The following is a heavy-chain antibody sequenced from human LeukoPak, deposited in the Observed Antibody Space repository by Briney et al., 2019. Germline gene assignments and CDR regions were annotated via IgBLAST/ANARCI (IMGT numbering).Heavy chain of an antibody. V-gene: IGHV4-34*01. CDR1: GGSFSGYY. Sequence: KPSETLSLTCAVYGGSFSGYYWSWIRQPPGKGLEWIGEINHSGSTNYNPSLKSRVTISVDTSKNQFSLKLSSVTAADTAVYYCARPTGGNYYYFDYWGQGTLVTVSS. D-gene: IGHD1-26*01. J-gene: IGHJ4*02. CDR3: ARPTGGNYYYFDY. CDR2: INHSGST.